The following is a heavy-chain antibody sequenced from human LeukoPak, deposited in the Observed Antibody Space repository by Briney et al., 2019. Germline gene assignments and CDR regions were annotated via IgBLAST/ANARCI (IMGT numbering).Heavy chain of an antibody. V-gene: IGHV4-39*01. CDR2: IYYGGST. CDR3: ARRRLFLFDY. CDR1: GGSISSSSYY. D-gene: IGHD3-22*01. J-gene: IGHJ4*02. Sequence: PSETLSLTCTVSGGSISSSSYYWGWIRQPPGKGLEWIGSIYYGGSTYYNPSLKSRVTVSVDTSKNQFSLKLSSVTAAGTAVYYCARRRLFLFDYWGQGTLVTVSS.